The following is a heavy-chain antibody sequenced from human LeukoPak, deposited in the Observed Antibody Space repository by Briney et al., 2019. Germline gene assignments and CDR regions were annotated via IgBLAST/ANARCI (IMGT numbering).Heavy chain of an antibody. CDR3: ARRGFGSGSSLDS. J-gene: IGHJ4*02. V-gene: IGHV1-2*02. Sequence: GASVKVSCKASENTFSGYYLHWVRQAPGQGLEWMGWINPSDGTNYAQQFQGRVTMTRDTSISTAYMELSRLRFDDTAVYYCARRGFGSGSSLDSWGQGTLVTVSS. CDR2: INPSDGT. CDR1: ENTFSGYY. D-gene: IGHD3-10*01.